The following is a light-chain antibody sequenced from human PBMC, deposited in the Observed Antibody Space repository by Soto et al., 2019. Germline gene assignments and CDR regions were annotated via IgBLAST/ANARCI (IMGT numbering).Light chain of an antibody. Sequence: EIVLTQSPGTLSLSPGERATLSCRASQSVSSNYLAWYQQKPGQAPRLLISGASNRATGIPDRFSGSGSGTDFTLTISRVEPEDYAVYYCQQYGTSPFTFGPGTKVDLK. CDR2: GAS. J-gene: IGKJ3*01. V-gene: IGKV3-20*01. CDR1: QSVSSNY. CDR3: QQYGTSPFT.